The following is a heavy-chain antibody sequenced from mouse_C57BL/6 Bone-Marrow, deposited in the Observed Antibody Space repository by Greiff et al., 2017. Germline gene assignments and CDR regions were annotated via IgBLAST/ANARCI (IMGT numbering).Heavy chain of an antibody. CDR2: IYPRDGST. CDR1: GYTFTDHT. J-gene: IGHJ3*01. D-gene: IGHD2-4*01. CDR3: ARGRGLRRGAWVAY. Sequence: QVQLKESDAELVKPGASVKISCKVSGYTFTDHTIHWMKQRPEQGLEWIGSIYPRDGSTKYNEKFKGKATLTADKSSSTAYMQLNSLTSEDSAVYFGARGRGLRRGAWVAYWGQGTLVTVSA. V-gene: IGHV1-78*01.